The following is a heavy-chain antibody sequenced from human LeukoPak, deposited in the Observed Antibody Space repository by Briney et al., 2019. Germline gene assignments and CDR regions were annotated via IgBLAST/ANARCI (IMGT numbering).Heavy chain of an antibody. CDR3: ASQTYYYGSGSWDY. Sequence: GGSLRLSCAASGFTFSGYWMSWVRQAPGKGLEWVSVIYSGGSTYYADSVKGRFTISRDNSKNTLYLQMNSLRAEDTAVYYCASQTYYYGSGSWDYWGQGTLVTVSS. V-gene: IGHV3-53*01. J-gene: IGHJ4*02. D-gene: IGHD3-10*01. CDR2: IYSGGST. CDR1: GFTFSGYW.